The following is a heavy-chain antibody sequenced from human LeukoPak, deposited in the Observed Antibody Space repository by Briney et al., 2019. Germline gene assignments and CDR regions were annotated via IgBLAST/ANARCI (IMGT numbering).Heavy chain of an antibody. CDR1: GGSISSTIYY. V-gene: IGHV4-39*07. D-gene: IGHD4-11*01. CDR2: IYYRGST. Sequence: SETLSLTCTVSGGSISSTIYYWGWIRQPPGKGLEWIGSIYYRGSTYYNPSLKSRVAISVDTSKNQFSMKLNSVIAADTAVYYCTRVSNSLSFDFWGQGTMVTASS. CDR3: TRVSNSLSFDF. J-gene: IGHJ3*01.